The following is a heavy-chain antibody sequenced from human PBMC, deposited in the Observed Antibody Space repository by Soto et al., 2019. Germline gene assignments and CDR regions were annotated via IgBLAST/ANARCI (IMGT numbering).Heavy chain of an antibody. Sequence: QVQLQQWGAGLLKPGETLSLTCAVYGVSFSGHYWTWIRQSPGEGLEWMGESNHSGFTNYNPSLKIRLPMSVDTSQSQFSLKRSSVTAADTAVYYCARFPFDRSSWTIPRYFDSWGQGTLVTVSS. CDR2: SNHSGFT. CDR3: ARFPFDRSSWTIPRYFDS. J-gene: IGHJ4*02. CDR1: GVSFSGHY. D-gene: IGHD6-13*01. V-gene: IGHV4-34*01.